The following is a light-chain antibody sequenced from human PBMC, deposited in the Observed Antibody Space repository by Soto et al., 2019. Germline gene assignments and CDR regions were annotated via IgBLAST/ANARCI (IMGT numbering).Light chain of an antibody. V-gene: IGKV3-15*01. CDR1: QSFNSN. CDR2: GTS. Sequence: EIVMTQSPATLSLSPGERATLSCRASQSFNSNLAWYQQKAGQAPRLLIYGTSTRATGIPARFSGSGSGTDFTLTISSLQFEDFAVYYCQQYNNWPRTFGQGTKVDI. CDR3: QQYNNWPRT. J-gene: IGKJ1*01.